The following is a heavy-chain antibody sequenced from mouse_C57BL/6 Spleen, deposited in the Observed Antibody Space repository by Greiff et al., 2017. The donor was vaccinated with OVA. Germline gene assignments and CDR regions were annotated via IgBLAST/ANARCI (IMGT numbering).Heavy chain of an antibody. CDR1: GFTFSSYA. CDR2: ISDGGSYT. D-gene: IGHD2-5*01. V-gene: IGHV5-4*01. CDR3: ARDHYSNYGYFDV. Sequence: EVKLVESGGGLVKPGGSLKLSCAASGFTFSSYAMSWVRQTPETRLEWVATISDGGSYTYYPDNLKGRFTISRDQAKNNLYLQRSHLKSEDTAMYYCARDHYSNYGYFDVWGTGTTVTVSS. J-gene: IGHJ1*03.